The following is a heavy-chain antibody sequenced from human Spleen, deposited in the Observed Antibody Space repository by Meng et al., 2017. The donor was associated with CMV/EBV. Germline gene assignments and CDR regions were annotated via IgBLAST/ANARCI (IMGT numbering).Heavy chain of an antibody. J-gene: IGHJ4*02. CDR3: ATERYYYGSGRPQSLGY. V-gene: IGHV1-24*01. CDR1: YTLTELS. Sequence: YTLTELSMHWVRQTPGKGLEWMGGFDPEDGGTIYAQKFQGRVTMTEDTSTDTAYMELSSLRSEDTAVYYCATERYYYGSGRPQSLGYWGQGTLVTVSS. D-gene: IGHD3-10*01. CDR2: FDPEDGGT.